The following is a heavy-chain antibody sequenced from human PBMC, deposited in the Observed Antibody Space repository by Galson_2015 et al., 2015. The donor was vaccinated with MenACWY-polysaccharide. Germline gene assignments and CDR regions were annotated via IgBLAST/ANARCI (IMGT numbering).Heavy chain of an antibody. Sequence: SLRLSCAASGFSFYGYGMHWVRQAPGNGLEWVAVIQNDGSEKVYADSVKGRFTISRDNSKNTVYLQMNSLRVEDTAVYYCAREGSRLVFQAFDTWGLWTLVNV. D-gene: IGHD6-13*01. V-gene: IGHV3-33*01. CDR1: GFSFYGYG. CDR2: IQNDGSEK. CDR3: AREGSRLVFQAFDT. J-gene: IGHJ3*02.